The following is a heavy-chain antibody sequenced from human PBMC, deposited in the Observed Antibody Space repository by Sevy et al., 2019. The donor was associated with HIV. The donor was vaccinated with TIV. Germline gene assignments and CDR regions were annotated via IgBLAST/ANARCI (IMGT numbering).Heavy chain of an antibody. V-gene: IGHV6-1*01. CDR1: GDSVSSNSAA. CDR3: ARHSRPGVLHWPFDR. Sequence: SQTLSLTCVISGDSVSSNSAAWNWIRQSPSRGLEWLGRTYYRSKWYNDYAVSVKSRLTINPDTSKNQFCLQLITVTPEDTAVYYCARHSRPGVLHWPFDRWGRGTLVTVSS. CDR2: TYYRSKWYN. D-gene: IGHD7-27*01. J-gene: IGHJ2*01.